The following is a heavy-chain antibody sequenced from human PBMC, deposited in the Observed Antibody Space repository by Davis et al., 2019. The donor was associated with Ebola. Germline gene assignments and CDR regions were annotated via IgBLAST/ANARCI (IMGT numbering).Heavy chain of an antibody. CDR1: GFTFSSYG. CDR2: IWYDGSNK. Sequence: GESLKISCAASGFTFSSYGMHWVRQAPGKGLEWVAVIWYDGSNKYYADSVKGRFTISRDNSKNTLYLQMNSLRAEDTAVYYCARDTLRYGSGSQPLVDPWGQGTLVTVSS. V-gene: IGHV3-33*01. CDR3: ARDTLRYGSGSQPLVDP. J-gene: IGHJ5*02. D-gene: IGHD3-10*01.